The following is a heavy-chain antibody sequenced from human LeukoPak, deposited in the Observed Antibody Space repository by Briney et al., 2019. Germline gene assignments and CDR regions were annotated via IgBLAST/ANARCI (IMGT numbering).Heavy chain of an antibody. J-gene: IGHJ4*02. CDR2: IYYSGST. Sequence: SESLSLTCTVSGGSISSYYWSWMRQPPGKGLEWIGYIYYSGSTNYNPSLKSRVTISVDTSKNQFSLKLSSVTAADTAVYYCARAHDYGDYGFDFWGQGTLVTVSS. D-gene: IGHD4-17*01. CDR1: GGSISSYY. V-gene: IGHV4-59*01. CDR3: ARAHDYGDYGFDF.